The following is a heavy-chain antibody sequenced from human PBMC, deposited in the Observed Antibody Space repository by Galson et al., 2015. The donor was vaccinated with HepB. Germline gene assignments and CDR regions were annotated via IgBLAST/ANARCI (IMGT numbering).Heavy chain of an antibody. V-gene: IGHV3-9*01. Sequence: SLRLSCAASGFTFKDYAMHWVRQTPGKGLEWVSGISWYSDTITYADSVKGRFTISRDNAKKPLCLQLNSLRAEDTALYYCAKDISAAGNSFDVWGQGTVVTVSS. CDR2: ISWYSDTI. CDR1: GFTFKDYA. CDR3: AKDISAAGNSFDV. D-gene: IGHD6-13*01. J-gene: IGHJ3*01.